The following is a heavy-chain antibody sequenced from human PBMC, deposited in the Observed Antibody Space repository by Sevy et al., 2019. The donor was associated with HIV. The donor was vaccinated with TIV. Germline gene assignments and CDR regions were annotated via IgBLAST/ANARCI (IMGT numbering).Heavy chain of an antibody. D-gene: IGHD3-16*01. CDR1: GFTLSSYW. Sequence: GGSLRLSCAASGFTLSSYWMHWVRQAPGKGLVWVSRISSDGSSTNYADSVKGRFTISRHNAKNTLYLYMNSLRAEDTAVYYCARHKGGVVDYWGQGSLVTVSS. V-gene: IGHV3-74*01. CDR2: ISSDGSST. CDR3: ARHKGGVVDY. J-gene: IGHJ4*02.